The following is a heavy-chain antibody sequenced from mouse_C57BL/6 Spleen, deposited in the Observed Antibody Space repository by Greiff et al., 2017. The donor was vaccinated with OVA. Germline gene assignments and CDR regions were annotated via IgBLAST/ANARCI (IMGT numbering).Heavy chain of an antibody. J-gene: IGHJ3*01. CDR3: AIHYYGSPWFAY. V-gene: IGHV1-61*01. CDR2: IYPSDSET. D-gene: IGHD1-1*01. Sequence: VQLQQPGAELVRPGSSVKLSCKASGYTFTSYWMDWVKQRPGQGLEWIGNIYPSDSETHYNQKFKDKATLTVDKSSSTAYMQLSSLTSEDSAVYYCAIHYYGSPWFAYWGQGTLVTVSA. CDR1: GYTFTSYW.